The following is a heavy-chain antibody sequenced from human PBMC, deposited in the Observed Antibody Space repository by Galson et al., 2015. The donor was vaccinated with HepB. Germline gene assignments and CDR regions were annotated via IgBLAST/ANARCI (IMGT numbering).Heavy chain of an antibody. CDR1: GFTVSSNY. CDR2: IYSGGST. J-gene: IGHJ3*02. Sequence: SLRLSCAASGFTVSSNYMSWVRQAPGKGLEWVSVIYSGGSTYYADSVKGRFTISRDNSKNTLYLQMNSLRAEDTAVYYCARSPRSSWSQDAFDIWGQGTMVTVSS. D-gene: IGHD6-13*01. V-gene: IGHV3-66*01. CDR3: ARSPRSSWSQDAFDI.